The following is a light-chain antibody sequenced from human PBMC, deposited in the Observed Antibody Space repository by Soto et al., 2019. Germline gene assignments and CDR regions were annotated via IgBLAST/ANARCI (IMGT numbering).Light chain of an antibody. CDR3: QSYDNSLGSSEA. V-gene: IGLV1-40*01. Sequence: QPVLTQPPSVSGAPGQRVTISCTGSSSNIGASYDVHWYRQLPGTVPKLLIYSNTHRPSGVPDRFSGSKSGTSASLAITGLQPEDEADYYCQSYDNSLGSSEAFGGGTKLTVL. J-gene: IGLJ2*01. CDR1: SSNIGASYD. CDR2: SNT.